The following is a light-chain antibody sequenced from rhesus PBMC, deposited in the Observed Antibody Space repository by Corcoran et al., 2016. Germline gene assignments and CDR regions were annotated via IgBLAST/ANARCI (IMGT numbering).Light chain of an antibody. Sequence: DIQMTQSPSSLSASVGDTVTITCRASQGISSYLDWFQQKPGKAPKLLIYAAASLESGVPSRFSGSGSWTDFTLTIRSLQPEDFAAYYCLQHNSYPPTFGGGTKVEIK. J-gene: IGKJ4*01. V-gene: IGKV1-28*01. CDR2: AAA. CDR1: QGISSY. CDR3: LQHNSYPPT.